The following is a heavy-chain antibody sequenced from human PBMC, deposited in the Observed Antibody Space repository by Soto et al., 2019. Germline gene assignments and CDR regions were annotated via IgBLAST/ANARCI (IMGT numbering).Heavy chain of an antibody. CDR2: IYYSGST. CDR3: ASSDYYGSGSYYGPDY. Sequence: HPGKGLEWIGYIYYSGSTYYNPSLKSRVTISVDTSKNQFSLKLSSVTAADTAVYYCASSDYYGSGSYYGPDYWGQGTLVTVS. J-gene: IGHJ4*02. D-gene: IGHD3-10*01. V-gene: IGHV4-31*02.